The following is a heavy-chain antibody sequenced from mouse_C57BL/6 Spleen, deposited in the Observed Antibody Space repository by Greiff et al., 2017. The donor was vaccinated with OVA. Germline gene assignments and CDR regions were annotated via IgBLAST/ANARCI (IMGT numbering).Heavy chain of an antibody. Sequence: QVQLKQSGAELVRPGTSVKMSCKASGYTFTNYWIGWAKQRPGHGLEWIGDIYPGGGYTNYNEKFKGKATLTADKSSSTAYMQFSSLTSEDSAIYYCASYGSSPWFAHWGQGTLVTVSA. CDR1: GYTFTNYW. V-gene: IGHV1-63*01. J-gene: IGHJ3*01. D-gene: IGHD1-1*01. CDR3: ASYGSSPWFAH. CDR2: IYPGGGYT.